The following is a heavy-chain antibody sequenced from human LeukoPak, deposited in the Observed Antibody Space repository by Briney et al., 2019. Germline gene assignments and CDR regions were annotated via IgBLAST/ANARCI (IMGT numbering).Heavy chain of an antibody. Sequence: GESLKISCKGSGFSFSTYWIGWVRQMPGKGLEWMGTIYPGDSDTRYSPSFQGQVTISADKSISTAYLQWSSLKASDTAMYYCARGGGYNYGTFDYWGQGTLVTVSS. CDR3: ARGGGYNYGTFDY. CDR2: IYPGDSDT. D-gene: IGHD5-18*01. V-gene: IGHV5-51*01. CDR1: GFSFSTYW. J-gene: IGHJ4*02.